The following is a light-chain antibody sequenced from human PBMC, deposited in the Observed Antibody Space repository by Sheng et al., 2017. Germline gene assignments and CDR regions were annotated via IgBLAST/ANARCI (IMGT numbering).Light chain of an antibody. J-gene: IGLJ2*01. V-gene: IGLV3-1*01. CDR3: QAWDSSTAHVI. CDR1: KLGNKY. Sequence: SYELTQPPSVSVSPGQTASITCSGDKLGNKYACWYQQKPGQSPVLVIYQDNKRPSGIPERFSGCNSGNTATLTISGTQAMDEADYYCQAWDSSTAHVIFGGGTKLTVL. CDR2: QDN.